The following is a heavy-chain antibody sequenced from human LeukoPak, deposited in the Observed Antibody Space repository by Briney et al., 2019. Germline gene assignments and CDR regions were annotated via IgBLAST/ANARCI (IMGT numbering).Heavy chain of an antibody. Sequence: GGSLRLSCAASGFTLSSYAMNWVRQGPGKGLEWVSAISVSGNTYHADSVKGRFTISRDSSKNTLYLQMNSLRAGDAAVYYCAKDSHSGYFDYWGQGTLVTVSS. CDR3: AKDSHSGYFDY. CDR1: GFTLSSYA. CDR2: ISVSGNT. V-gene: IGHV3-23*01. J-gene: IGHJ4*02. D-gene: IGHD1-26*01.